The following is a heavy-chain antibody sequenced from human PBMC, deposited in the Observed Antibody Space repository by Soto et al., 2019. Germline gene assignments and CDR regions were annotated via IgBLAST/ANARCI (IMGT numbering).Heavy chain of an antibody. J-gene: IGHJ6*02. V-gene: IGHV3-30-3*01. CDR1: GFTFSSYA. Sequence: QMQLVESGGGVVQPGRSLRLSCAASGFTFSSYAMHWVRQAPGKGLEWVAVISYDGSNKYYADSVKGRFTISRDNSKNTLYLQMNSLRAEDTAVYYCARAGVTYYDFWSGRGDGMDVWGQGTTVTVSS. D-gene: IGHD3-3*01. CDR2: ISYDGSNK. CDR3: ARAGVTYYDFWSGRGDGMDV.